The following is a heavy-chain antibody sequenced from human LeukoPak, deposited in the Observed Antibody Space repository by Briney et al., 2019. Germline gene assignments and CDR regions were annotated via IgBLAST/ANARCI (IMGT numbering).Heavy chain of an antibody. CDR2: INPSGLST. CDR3: ARGGSYSYNWLDT. CDR1: GNTISDSY. V-gene: IGHV1-46*01. Sequence: ASVKVSFTATGNTISDSYMHWVRQAPGQGLEWMGIINPSGLSTSYAQKFQGRVTMTRDTSTSIVYMELSSLRSEDTAVYYCARGGSYSYNWLDTWGQGTLVTVSS. D-gene: IGHD1-26*01. J-gene: IGHJ5*02.